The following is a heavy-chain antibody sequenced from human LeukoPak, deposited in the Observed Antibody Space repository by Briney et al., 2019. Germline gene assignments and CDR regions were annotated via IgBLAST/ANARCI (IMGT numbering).Heavy chain of an antibody. Sequence: SVKVSWKASGGTFSSYAISWVRQAPGQGLEWMGGIIPIFGTANYAQKFQGRVTITADESTSTAYMELSSLRSEDTAVYYCASHLGYCSGGSCYGEYFQHWGQGTLVTVSS. D-gene: IGHD2-15*01. J-gene: IGHJ1*01. CDR3: ASHLGYCSGGSCYGEYFQH. CDR2: IIPIFGTA. CDR1: GGTFSSYA. V-gene: IGHV1-69*13.